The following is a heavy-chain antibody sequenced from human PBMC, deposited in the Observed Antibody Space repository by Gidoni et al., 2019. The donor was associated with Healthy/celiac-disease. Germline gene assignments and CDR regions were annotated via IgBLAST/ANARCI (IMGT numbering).Heavy chain of an antibody. D-gene: IGHD1-26*01. V-gene: IGHV3-72*01. CDR3: ARVDRGGGDY. J-gene: IGHJ4*02. CDR2: TRNKANSYTT. CDR1: GFTFSDHY. Sequence: EVQLVESGGGLVQPGGSLRLSCAASGFTFSDHYMDWVRQAPGKGLEWVGRTRNKANSYTTEYAASVKGRFTISRDDSKNSLYLQMNSLKTEDTAVYYCARVDRGGGDYWGQGTLVTVSS.